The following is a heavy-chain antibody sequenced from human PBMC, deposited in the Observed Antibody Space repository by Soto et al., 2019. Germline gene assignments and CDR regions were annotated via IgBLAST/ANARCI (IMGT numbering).Heavy chain of an antibody. D-gene: IGHD2-15*01. CDR2: IWYDGSNK. CDR3: ARDSYGSGGSCYSYNWFDP. V-gene: IGHV3-33*01. J-gene: IGHJ5*02. Sequence: QVQLVESGGGVVQPGRSLRLSCAASGFTFSSYGMHWVRQAPGKGLEWVAVIWYDGSNKYYADSVKGRFTISRDNSKNALYLQMNRLRAEDTAVYYCARDSYGSGGSCYSYNWFDPWGQGTLVTVSS. CDR1: GFTFSSYG.